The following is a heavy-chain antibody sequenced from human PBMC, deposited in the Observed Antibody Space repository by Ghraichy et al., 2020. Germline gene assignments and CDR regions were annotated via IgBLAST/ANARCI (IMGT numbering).Heavy chain of an antibody. CDR3: ARGSRVVRFYYYDGMDV. CDR1: GFTFSSYY. Sequence: GGSLRLSCVGSGFTFSSYYMNWVRQSPGQGLEWISYITSSSRTISYADSVKGRFTISRDNAQNSLYLQMNSLRDEDTAVYYCARGSRVVRFYYYDGMDVWGQGTTVTVSS. CDR2: ITSSSRTI. D-gene: IGHD4-23*01. J-gene: IGHJ6*02. V-gene: IGHV3-48*02.